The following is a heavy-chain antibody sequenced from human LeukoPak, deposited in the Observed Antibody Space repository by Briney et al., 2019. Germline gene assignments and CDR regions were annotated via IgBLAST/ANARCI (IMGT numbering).Heavy chain of an antibody. CDR2: INPNSGGT. Sequence: ASVKVSCKASGYTFTGYYMHWVRQAPGQGLEWMGWINPNSGGTNYAQKFQGWVTMTRDTSISTAYMELSRLRSDDTAVYYCARGGLGYYDSSGSNWFDPWGQETLVTVSS. CDR1: GYTFTGYY. D-gene: IGHD3-22*01. J-gene: IGHJ5*02. V-gene: IGHV1-2*04. CDR3: ARGGLGYYDSSGSNWFDP.